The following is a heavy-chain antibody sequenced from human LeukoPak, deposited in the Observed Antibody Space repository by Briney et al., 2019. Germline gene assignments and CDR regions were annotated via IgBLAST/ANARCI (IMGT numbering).Heavy chain of an antibody. CDR2: IRYDGSNK. J-gene: IGHJ4*02. CDR3: ARDYGGNSGDFDY. V-gene: IGHV3-30*02. Sequence: PGGSLRLSCAASGFTFSSYGMHWVRQAPGKGLEWVAFIRYDGSNKYYADSVKGRFTISRDNSKNTLYLQMNSLRAEDTAVYYCARDYGGNSGDFDYWGQGTLVTVSS. CDR1: GFTFSSYG. D-gene: IGHD4-23*01.